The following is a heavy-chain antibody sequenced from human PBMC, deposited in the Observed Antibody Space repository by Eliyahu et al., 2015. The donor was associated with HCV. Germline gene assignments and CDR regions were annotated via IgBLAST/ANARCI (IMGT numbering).Heavy chain of an antibody. J-gene: IGHJ4*02. V-gene: IGHV3-30*03. D-gene: IGHD6-6*01. CDR3: AVIAARLNFDY. CDR2: ISYDESNK. CDR1: GFTFSXYV. Sequence: QVQLVESGGCVVPPGMSLRLSCAASGFTFSXYVIXWXXXAXGKGLEXVXVISYDESNKYYADXVKGRFTISRDNSKNTLYLQMKSLRDEDTALYYRAVIAARLNFDYWGQGTLVTVSS.